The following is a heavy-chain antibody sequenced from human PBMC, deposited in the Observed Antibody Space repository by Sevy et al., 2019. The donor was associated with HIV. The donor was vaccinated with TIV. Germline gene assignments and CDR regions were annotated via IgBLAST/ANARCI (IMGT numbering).Heavy chain of an antibody. CDR3: ASRGVSSSGGWWFDP. CDR2: ISVNSGKT. CDR1: GYTFTTYG. V-gene: IGHV1-18*01. Sequence: ASVKVSCRASGYTFTTYGIGWVRQAPGQGLEWLGWISVNSGKTKYVAEVRGRVTMTTDTSTNTAYMELRSRRSDDTAVYFCASRGVSSSGGWWFDPWGQGTLVTVSS. J-gene: IGHJ5*02. D-gene: IGHD3-16*01.